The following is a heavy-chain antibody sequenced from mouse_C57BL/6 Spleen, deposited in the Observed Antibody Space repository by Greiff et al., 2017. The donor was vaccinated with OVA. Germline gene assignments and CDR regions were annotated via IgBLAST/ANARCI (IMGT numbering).Heavy chain of an antibody. D-gene: IGHD1-1*01. CDR2: IDPSDSYT. Sequence: QVQLQQPGAELVKPGASVKLSCKASGYTFTSYWMHWVKQRPGQGLEWIGEIDPSDSYTNYNQKFKGKSTLTVDKSSSTAYMQLSSLTSEDSAVYYCARDYGSSYGFAYWGQGTLVTVSA. V-gene: IGHV1-69*01. CDR1: GYTFTSYW. CDR3: ARDYGSSYGFAY. J-gene: IGHJ3*01.